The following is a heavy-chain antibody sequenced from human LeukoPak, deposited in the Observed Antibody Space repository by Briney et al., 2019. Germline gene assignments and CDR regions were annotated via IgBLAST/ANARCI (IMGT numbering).Heavy chain of an antibody. V-gene: IGHV1-2*02. J-gene: IGHJ6*02. Sequence: GASVKVSCKASGYTFTGYYMHWVRQAPGQGLEWMGWINPNSGGTNYAQKFQGRVTMTRDTSISTAYMELSRLRSDDTAVYYCARDRVAAAGNRYYYGMDVWGQGTTVNVSS. D-gene: IGHD6-13*01. CDR3: ARDRVAAAGNRYYYGMDV. CDR1: GYTFTGYY. CDR2: INPNSGGT.